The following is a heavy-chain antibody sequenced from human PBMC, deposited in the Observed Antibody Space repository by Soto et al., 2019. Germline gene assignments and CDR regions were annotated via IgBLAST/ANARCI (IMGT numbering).Heavy chain of an antibody. Sequence: LSLTCTVSRGSINSFYWSWIRQPPGKGLEWVGYIYYSGSTNYSPSLQSRLSLSIDASKNQFSLRLTSVTASDTAVYYCARGSVTYDFWSGYKDPYFYGLDVWGQGTTVTVSS. J-gene: IGHJ6*02. CDR3: ARGSVTYDFWSGYKDPYFYGLDV. CDR2: IYYSGST. CDR1: RGSINSFY. V-gene: IGHV4-59*01. D-gene: IGHD3-3*01.